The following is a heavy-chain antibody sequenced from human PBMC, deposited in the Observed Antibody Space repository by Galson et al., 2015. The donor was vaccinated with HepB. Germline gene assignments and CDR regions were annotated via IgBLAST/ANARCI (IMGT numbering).Heavy chain of an antibody. CDR2: ICPGDSDT. D-gene: IGHD6-13*01. Sequence: QSGAEVKKPGESLKISCKGSGYSFTSYWIGWVRQMPGKGLEWMGIICPGDSDTRYSPSFQGQVTISADKSISTAYLQWSSLKASDTAMYYCARQDEVAAGTWGWYFDLWGRGTLVTVSS. V-gene: IGHV5-51*01. CDR1: GYSFTSYW. CDR3: ARQDEVAAGTWGWYFDL. J-gene: IGHJ2*01.